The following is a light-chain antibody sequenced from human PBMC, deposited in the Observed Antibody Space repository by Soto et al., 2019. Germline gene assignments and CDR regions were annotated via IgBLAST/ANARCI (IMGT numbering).Light chain of an antibody. CDR3: QQYDNLLVWT. CDR1: QDISNY. V-gene: IGKV1-33*01. J-gene: IGKJ1*01. CDR2: DAS. Sequence: DLPMTQSPSSLSASVGDRVTITCQASQDISNYLNWYQQKPGKAPKLLIYDASNLETGVPSRFSGSGSGTDFTFTISSLQPEDIATYYCQQYDNLLVWTFGQGTKVEIK.